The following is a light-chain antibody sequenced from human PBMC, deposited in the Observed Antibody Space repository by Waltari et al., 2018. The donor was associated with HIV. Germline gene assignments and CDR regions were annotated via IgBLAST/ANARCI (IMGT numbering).Light chain of an antibody. V-gene: IGLV2-14*03. CDR2: EVT. J-gene: IGLJ1*01. Sequence: QSALTQPASVSGSPGQSITISCTGASSDVGGYAYVSWYQQHPGQAPKLMIYEVTNRPSGISTRFSGSKSGNTASLTISGLQAEDEADYYCSSYRSSSTFVFGTGTKVTVL. CDR3: SSYRSSSTFV. CDR1: SSDVGGYAY.